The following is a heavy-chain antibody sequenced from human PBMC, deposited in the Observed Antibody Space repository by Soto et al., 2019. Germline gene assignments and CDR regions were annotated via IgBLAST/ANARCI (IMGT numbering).Heavy chain of an antibody. CDR2: ISYDGSNK. J-gene: IGHJ6*02. CDR3: ARGEQSQSIQTYYYYYGMDV. V-gene: IGHV3-30-3*01. CDR1: GFTFSSYA. D-gene: IGHD1-1*01. Sequence: GGSLRLSCAASGFTFSSYAMHWVRQAPGKGLEWVAVISYDGSNKYYADSVKGRFTISRDNSKNTLYLQMNSLRAEDTAVYYCARGEQSQSIQTYYYYYGMDVWGQGTTVTVSS.